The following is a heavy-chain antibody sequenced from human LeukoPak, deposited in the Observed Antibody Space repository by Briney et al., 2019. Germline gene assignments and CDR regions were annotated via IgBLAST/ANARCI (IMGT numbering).Heavy chain of an antibody. Sequence: ASVKVSCKVSGYTLTELSMHWVRQAPGQGLEWMGWINPNSGGTNYAQKFQRRVTMTRDTSISTAYMELSRLRSDDTAVYYCARDPRIAAAGLRTLYDYWGQGTLVTVSS. D-gene: IGHD6-13*01. V-gene: IGHV1-2*02. J-gene: IGHJ4*02. CDR2: INPNSGGT. CDR3: ARDPRIAAAGLRTLYDY. CDR1: GYTLTELS.